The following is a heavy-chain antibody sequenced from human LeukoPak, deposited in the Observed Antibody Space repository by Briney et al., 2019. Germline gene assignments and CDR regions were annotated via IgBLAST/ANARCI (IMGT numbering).Heavy chain of an antibody. CDR3: ASSLSGHDAFDI. Sequence: ASVKVSCKVSGYTLTELSMHWVRQAPGKGLEWMGGFDPEDGETIYAQKFQGRVTMTEDTSTDTAYMELSSLRSEDTAVYYCASSLSGHDAFDIWGQGTMVTVSS. CDR1: GYTLTELS. V-gene: IGHV1-24*01. D-gene: IGHD3-10*01. CDR2: FDPEDGET. J-gene: IGHJ3*02.